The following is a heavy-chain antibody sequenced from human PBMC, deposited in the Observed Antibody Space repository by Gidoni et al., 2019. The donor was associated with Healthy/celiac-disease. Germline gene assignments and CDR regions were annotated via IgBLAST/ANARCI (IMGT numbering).Heavy chain of an antibody. D-gene: IGHD1-26*01. J-gene: IGHJ4*02. CDR3: ARDTRIVGRYYFDY. Sequence: VQLVESGGGLVQPGGSLRPSCAASGFTFSSYSMNWVRQAPGKGLAWVSYISSSSSTIYYADSVKGRFTISRDNAKNSLYLQMNSLRDEDTAVYYCARDTRIVGRYYFDYWGQGTLVTVSS. CDR1: GFTFSSYS. CDR2: ISSSSSTI. V-gene: IGHV3-48*02.